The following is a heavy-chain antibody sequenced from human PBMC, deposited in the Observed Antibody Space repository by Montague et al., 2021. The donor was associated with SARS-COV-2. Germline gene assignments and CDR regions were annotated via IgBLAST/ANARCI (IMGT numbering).Heavy chain of an antibody. CDR3: ARGRAVTTFYYYYYGMDD. CDR2: INHSGST. J-gene: IGHJ6*02. Sequence: SETLSLTCAVYGGSFSGYYWSWIRQPPGKGLEWIGEINHSGSTNYNPSLKSRVTISVDTSKNQFSLKLSSVTAADTAVYYCARGRAVTTFYYYYYGMDDWGQGTTVTVSS. V-gene: IGHV4-34*01. CDR1: GGSFSGYY. D-gene: IGHD4-17*01.